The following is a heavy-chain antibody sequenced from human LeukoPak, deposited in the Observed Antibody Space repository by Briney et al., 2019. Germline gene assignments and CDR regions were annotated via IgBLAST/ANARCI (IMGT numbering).Heavy chain of an antibody. J-gene: IGHJ4*02. V-gene: IGHV3-15*01. D-gene: IGHD3-10*01. CDR3: TTDLGLTMIRGVIVS. CDR2: IKSKGDGETT. CDR1: GFTFTNAW. Sequence: GGSLRLSCAASGFTFTNAWMSWVRQAPGKGLERVGRIKSKGDGETTDYGAPVKGRFIMSRDDSKATLYLQMNMPQTEDTAVYYCTTDLGLTMIRGVIVSWGQGTLVTVSS.